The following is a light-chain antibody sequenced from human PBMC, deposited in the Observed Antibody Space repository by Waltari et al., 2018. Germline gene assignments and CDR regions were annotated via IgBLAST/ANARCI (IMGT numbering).Light chain of an antibody. J-gene: IGLJ3*02. CDR1: GSAIDDSDF. CDR2: DVT. CDR3: TSQALDGVVL. V-gene: IGLV2-14*03. Sequence: QSALTQPASVSGSPGQSITISCTGIGSAIDDSDFVSWYQHQPGKAPRAIIYDVTNRPSGISQRFSASESANTASLTISGLQAEDEGDYYCTSQALDGVVLFGGGTQVTV.